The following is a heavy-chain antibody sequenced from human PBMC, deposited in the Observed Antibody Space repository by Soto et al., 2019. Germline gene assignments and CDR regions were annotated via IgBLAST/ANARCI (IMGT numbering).Heavy chain of an antibody. Sequence: QVQLVQSGAEVKKPGSSVKVSCKASGGTFSSYAISWVRQAPGQGLEWMGGVIPIFCTANYAQKFQGRVTITADESTSTAYMELSSLRSEDTAVYYCARGGDCSSTSCYTSPFDYWGQGTLVTVSS. CDR1: GGTFSSYA. J-gene: IGHJ4*02. CDR3: ARGGDCSSTSCYTSPFDY. D-gene: IGHD2-2*02. V-gene: IGHV1-69*01. CDR2: VIPIFCTA.